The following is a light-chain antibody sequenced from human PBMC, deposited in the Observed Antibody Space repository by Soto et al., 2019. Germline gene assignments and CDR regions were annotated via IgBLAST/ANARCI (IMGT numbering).Light chain of an antibody. J-gene: IGKJ2*01. CDR2: KAS. CDR3: QQYTSHLVPMYT. CDR1: QSISSW. V-gene: IGKV1-5*03. Sequence: DIQMTQSPSTLSASVGDRVTITCRASQSISSWLAWYQQKPGKAPKLLIYKASTLESGVPSRFSGSGSGTEFTLTINSLQPDDFATYYCQQYTSHLVPMYTFGQGTKLEIK.